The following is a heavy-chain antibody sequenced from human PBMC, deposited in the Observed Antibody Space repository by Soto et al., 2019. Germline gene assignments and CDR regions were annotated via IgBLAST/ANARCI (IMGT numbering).Heavy chain of an antibody. CDR3: ARGSGYSSNWGTNWFDP. J-gene: IGHJ5*02. Sequence: GGSLRLSCAASGFTVSSNYMSWVRQAPGKGLEWVSIIYSGGSTYYADSVKGRFTISRDNSKNTLYLQMNSLRAEDTAVYYCARGSGYSSNWGTNWFDPWGQGTLVTV. CDR2: IYSGGST. CDR1: GFTVSSNY. D-gene: IGHD6-13*01. V-gene: IGHV3-53*01.